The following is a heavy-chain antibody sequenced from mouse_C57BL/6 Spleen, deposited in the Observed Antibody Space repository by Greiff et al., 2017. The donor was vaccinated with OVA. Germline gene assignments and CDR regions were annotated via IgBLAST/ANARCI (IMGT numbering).Heavy chain of an antibody. CDR1: GYTFTDYN. CDR3: ARRGYYGTYWYFDV. J-gene: IGHJ1*03. V-gene: IGHV1-22*01. Sequence: LVKPGASVKMSCKASGYTFTDYNMHWVKQSHGKSLEWIGYINPNNGGTSYNQKFKGKATLTVNKSSSTAYMELRSLTSEDSAVYYCARRGYYGTYWYFDVWGTGTTVTVSS. D-gene: IGHD2-1*01. CDR2: INPNNGGT.